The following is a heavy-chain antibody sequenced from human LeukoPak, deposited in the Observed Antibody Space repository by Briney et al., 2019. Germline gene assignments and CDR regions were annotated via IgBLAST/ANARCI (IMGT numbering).Heavy chain of an antibody. Sequence: ASVKVSCKASGYTFTGYYMHWVRQAPGQGLEWMGWINPNSGGTNYAQKFQGRVTMTRDTSTSTVYMELSSLRSEDTAVYYCARVGEMATIAGYWGQGTLVTVSS. CDR1: GYTFTGYY. CDR2: INPNSGGT. J-gene: IGHJ4*02. V-gene: IGHV1-2*02. CDR3: ARVGEMATIAGY. D-gene: IGHD5-24*01.